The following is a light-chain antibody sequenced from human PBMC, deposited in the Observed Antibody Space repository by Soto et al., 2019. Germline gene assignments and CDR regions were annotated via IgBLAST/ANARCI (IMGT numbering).Light chain of an antibody. CDR2: DVP. CDR1: SSDVGGYNY. J-gene: IGLJ1*01. CDR3: GSYTRSNHCHIV. V-gene: IGLV2-14*03. Sequence: TSSDVGGYNYVSWYQHHPGKAHKLITDDVPNRTSGVSNHFSGSKSGNTASLTISGLQPEYEDDYYCGSYTRSNHCHIVVGTG.